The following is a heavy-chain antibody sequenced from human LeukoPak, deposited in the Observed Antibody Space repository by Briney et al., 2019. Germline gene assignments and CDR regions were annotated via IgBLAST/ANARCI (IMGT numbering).Heavy chain of an antibody. V-gene: IGHV1-46*01. CDR2: INPSGGST. CDR3: ARALNYYYDSSGEYRDFDY. CDR1: GYTFTGYY. J-gene: IGHJ4*02. D-gene: IGHD3-22*01. Sequence: ASVKVSCKASGYTFTGYYMHWVRQAPGQGLEWMGIINPSGGSTSYAQKFQGRVTMTRDTSTSTVYMELSSLRSEDTAVYYCARALNYYYDSSGEYRDFDYWGQGTLVTVSS.